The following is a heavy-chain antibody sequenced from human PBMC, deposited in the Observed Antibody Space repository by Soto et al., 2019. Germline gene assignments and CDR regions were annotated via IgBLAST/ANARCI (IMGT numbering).Heavy chain of an antibody. CDR1: GFTFSTHW. CDR3: VCGGNFFVY. D-gene: IGHD3-16*01. J-gene: IGHJ4*02. V-gene: IGHV3-7*01. Sequence: EVQLVESGGGLVQPGGSLRLSCAASGFTFSTHWMTWVRQPPGKGLEWVANINQDGSERYYVYSVRGRFTISRDNAKNSLYLQMNRLRAEDTAVYYCVCGGNFFVYWGQGTLVTVSP. CDR2: INQDGSER.